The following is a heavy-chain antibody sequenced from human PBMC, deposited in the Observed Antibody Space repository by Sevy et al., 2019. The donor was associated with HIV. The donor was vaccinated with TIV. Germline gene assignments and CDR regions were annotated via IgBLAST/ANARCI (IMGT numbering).Heavy chain of an antibody. Sequence: GGSLRLSCAASGFTFSNYFVNWVRQAPGKGLEWVSSISSGSSYIFYADSLKGRFTISRDNAKNSLYLHMNSLRAEDTAVYYCARGDYYGSIYYFDYWGPGTLVTVSS. V-gene: IGHV3-21*01. CDR1: GFTFSNYF. CDR3: ARGDYYGSIYYFDY. J-gene: IGHJ4*02. CDR2: ISSGSSYI. D-gene: IGHD3-10*01.